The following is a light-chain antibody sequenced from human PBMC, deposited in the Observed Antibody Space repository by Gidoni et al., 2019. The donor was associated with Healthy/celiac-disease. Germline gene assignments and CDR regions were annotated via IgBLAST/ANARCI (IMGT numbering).Light chain of an antibody. CDR2: GAS. V-gene: IGKV3-15*01. J-gene: IGKJ2*01. Sequence: EIVMTQSPATLSVSPGERATLSCRASQSVSTNLVWYQQKPGQAPRLLIYGASTRATGIPARFSGSGSGTEFTLTISSLQSEDFAIYYCHQHNNWPLTFGQGTKLEIK. CDR1: QSVSTN. CDR3: HQHNNWPLT.